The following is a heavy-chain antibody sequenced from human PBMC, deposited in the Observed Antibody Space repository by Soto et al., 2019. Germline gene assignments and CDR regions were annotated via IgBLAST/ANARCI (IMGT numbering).Heavy chain of an antibody. D-gene: IGHD3-22*01. CDR1: GFTSSSYW. Sequence: EVQLVESGGGLVQPGGSLRLSCAASGFTSSSYWMSWVRQAPGKGLEWVANIKQDGSEKYYVDSVKGRFTISRDNAKNSLYLQMNSLRAEDTAVYYCARVPYYYDSSGYSYWYFDLWGRGTLVTVSS. CDR3: ARVPYYYDSSGYSYWYFDL. J-gene: IGHJ2*01. V-gene: IGHV3-7*03. CDR2: IKQDGSEK.